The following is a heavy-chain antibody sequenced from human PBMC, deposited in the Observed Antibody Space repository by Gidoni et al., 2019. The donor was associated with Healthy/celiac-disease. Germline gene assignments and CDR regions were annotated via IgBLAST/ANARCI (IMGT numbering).Heavy chain of an antibody. Sequence: QVQLQQWRAGLLKPSETLSLTCAVYGGSFSGYSWSWIRQPPGKGLEWIGEINHSESTNYNPSLKSRVTISVDTSKNQFSLKVSSVTAADTAVYYCARDGRRGSSWLRNYYYYGMDVWGQGTTVTVSS. V-gene: IGHV4-34*01. D-gene: IGHD6-13*01. CDR1: GGSFSGYS. CDR2: INHSEST. J-gene: IGHJ6*02. CDR3: ARDGRRGSSWLRNYYYYGMDV.